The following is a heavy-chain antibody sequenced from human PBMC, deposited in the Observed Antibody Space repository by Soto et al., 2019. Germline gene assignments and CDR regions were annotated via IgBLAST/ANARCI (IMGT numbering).Heavy chain of an antibody. V-gene: IGHV3-30-3*01. CDR2: ISYDGSNK. D-gene: IGHD5-18*01. J-gene: IGHJ4*02. CDR3: ARDEGLPESVQLWAPWFDY. Sequence: QVQLVESGGGVVQPGRSLRLSCAASGFTFSSYAMHWVRQAPGKGLEWVAVISYDGSNKYYADSVKGRFTISKDNSKNPLYLQMNSLRAEDTAVYYCARDEGLPESVQLWAPWFDYWGQGTLVTVSS. CDR1: GFTFSSYA.